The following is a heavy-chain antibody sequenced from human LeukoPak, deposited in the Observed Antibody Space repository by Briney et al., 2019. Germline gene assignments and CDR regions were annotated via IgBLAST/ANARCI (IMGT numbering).Heavy chain of an antibody. CDR1: GGSVNNYY. D-gene: IGHD2-15*01. Sequence: PSDTLSLTCTVSGGSVNNYYWTWIRQSAGKGLEWIGRIYSSGSTNYNPSLKSRVTMSVDTAKNQFSLKLTSVTAADTATYFCARKGISALAGTFDAWGQGTMVTVSS. CDR3: ARKGISALAGTFDA. CDR2: IYSSGST. J-gene: IGHJ3*01. V-gene: IGHV4-4*07.